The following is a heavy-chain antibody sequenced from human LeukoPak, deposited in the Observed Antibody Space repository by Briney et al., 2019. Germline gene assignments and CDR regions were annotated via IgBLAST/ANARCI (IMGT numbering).Heavy chain of an antibody. D-gene: IGHD6-19*01. CDR2: IGHDGYYI. Sequence: GGSLRLSCAASGLTLSNYWMTWVRQAPGRGLEWVAIIGHDGYYIRYGDSVKGRFTISRDNANNALYLQMTSLRVEDTAIYYCARDSSWYNTDWYPGGFDLWGQGALVAVSS. CDR3: ARDSSWYNTDWYPGGFDL. J-gene: IGHJ4*02. V-gene: IGHV3-7*01. CDR1: GLTLSNYW.